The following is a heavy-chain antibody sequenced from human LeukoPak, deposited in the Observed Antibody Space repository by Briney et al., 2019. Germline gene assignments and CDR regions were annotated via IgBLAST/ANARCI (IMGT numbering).Heavy chain of an antibody. Sequence: SETLSLTCTVSGGSISNYYWSWVRQPAGKELEWIGRIYTSGSTSYNPSLKSRVIMSVDTSKNQFSLKLISVAAADTAVYYCARVGRRKGSYFDYWGQGTLVTVSS. CDR1: GGSISNYY. D-gene: IGHD1-14*01. J-gene: IGHJ4*02. V-gene: IGHV4-4*07. CDR3: ARVGRRKGSYFDY. CDR2: IYTSGST.